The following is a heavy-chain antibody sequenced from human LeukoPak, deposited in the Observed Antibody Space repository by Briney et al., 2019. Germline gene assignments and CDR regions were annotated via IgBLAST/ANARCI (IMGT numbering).Heavy chain of an antibody. CDR2: ISYDGSNK. CDR3: AKEASIAARRGAFDY. V-gene: IGHV3-30*04. Sequence: GGSLRLSCAASGFTFSSYAMHWVRQAPGKGLERVAVISYDGSNKYYADPVKGRFTISRDNSKNTLYLQMNSLRAEDTAVYYCAKEASIAARRGAFDYWGQGTLVTVSS. D-gene: IGHD6-6*01. CDR1: GFTFSSYA. J-gene: IGHJ4*02.